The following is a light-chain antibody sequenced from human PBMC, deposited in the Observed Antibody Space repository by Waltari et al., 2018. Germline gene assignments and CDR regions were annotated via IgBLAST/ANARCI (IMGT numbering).Light chain of an antibody. CDR3: LQRSNWPWT. Sequence: EIVMTQSPATLSLSPGERATLSCRASQSVSSSLAWYQQKPGQAPRLLIYDASSRATGIPDRFSGSGSGTDFTLTISSLESEDVAVYYSLQRSNWPWTFGQGTKVEVK. CDR1: QSVSSS. CDR2: DAS. J-gene: IGKJ1*01. V-gene: IGKV3-15*01.